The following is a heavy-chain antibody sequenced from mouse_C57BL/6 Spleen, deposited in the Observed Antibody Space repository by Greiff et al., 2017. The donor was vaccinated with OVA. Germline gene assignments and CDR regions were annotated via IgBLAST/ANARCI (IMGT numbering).Heavy chain of an antibody. Sequence: EVQLVESGGGLVKPGGSLKLSCAASGFTFSSYTMSWVRQTPEKRLKWVATISGGGGNTYYPDSVKGRFTISRDNAKNTLYLQMSSLRSEDTALYYCARQGGLGTSWYFDYWGQGTTLTVSS. D-gene: IGHD4-1*01. V-gene: IGHV5-9*01. J-gene: IGHJ2*01. CDR2: ISGGGGNT. CDR3: ARQGGLGTSWYFDY. CDR1: GFTFSSYT.